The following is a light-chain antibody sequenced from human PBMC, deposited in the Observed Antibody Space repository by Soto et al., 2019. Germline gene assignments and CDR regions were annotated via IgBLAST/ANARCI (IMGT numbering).Light chain of an antibody. CDR2: GAS. V-gene: IGKV3-20*01. CDR3: KQYGSSYN. CDR1: QSVSSSY. J-gene: IGKJ2*01. Sequence: EIVLTQSPGTLSLSPGERATLSCRASQSVSSSYLAWYQQKPGQAPRLLIYGASSRATGIPDRFSGSGSGTDFTLAISRLEPEDFAVYYCKQYGSSYNFGQGPKLEIK.